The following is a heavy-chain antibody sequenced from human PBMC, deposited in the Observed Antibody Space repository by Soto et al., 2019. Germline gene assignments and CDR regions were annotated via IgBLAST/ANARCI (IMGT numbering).Heavy chain of an antibody. V-gene: IGHV3-73*01. CDR1: GFTFSGSA. Sequence: GALRLSCAASGFTFSGSAMHWVRQASGKGLEWVGRIRSKANSYATAYAASVKGRFTISRDDSKNTAYLQMNSLKTEDTAVYYCLAGMDVWGQGTTVTVSS. J-gene: IGHJ6*02. CDR2: IRSKANSYAT. CDR3: LAGMDV.